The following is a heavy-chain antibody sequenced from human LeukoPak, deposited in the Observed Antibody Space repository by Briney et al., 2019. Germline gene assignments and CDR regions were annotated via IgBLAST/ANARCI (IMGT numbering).Heavy chain of an antibody. J-gene: IGHJ4*02. CDR1: GFTFGNHW. CDR2: ISRGASRT. V-gene: IGHV3-74*01. CDR3: ARGGSDTAMAHDY. Sequence: PGGSLRLSCAASGFTFGNHWMHWVRQAPGKGLMWVSRISRGASRTDYADSVKGRFTISRDDAKNTLYLQVNSLRVEDTGVYFCARGGSDTAMAHDYWGQGILVTVSS. D-gene: IGHD5-18*01.